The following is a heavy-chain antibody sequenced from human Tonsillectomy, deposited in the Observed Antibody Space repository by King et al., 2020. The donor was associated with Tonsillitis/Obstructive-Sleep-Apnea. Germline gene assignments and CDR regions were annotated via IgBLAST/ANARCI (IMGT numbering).Heavy chain of an antibody. D-gene: IGHD2-15*01. CDR1: GFTFTNAW. CDR3: TTEWGHGSRDFDY. J-gene: IGHJ4*02. V-gene: IGHV3-15*01. CDR2: LNSKTDGVTD. Sequence: VQLVESGGGVVKPGGSLRLSCAASGFTFTNAWMSWVRQAPGKGLAWLGRLNSKTDGVTDDYTAPVNGGFTISRDDSKNTLYLQMNSLKTEDTAVYYCTTEWGHGSRDFDYWGQGTLVTVSS.